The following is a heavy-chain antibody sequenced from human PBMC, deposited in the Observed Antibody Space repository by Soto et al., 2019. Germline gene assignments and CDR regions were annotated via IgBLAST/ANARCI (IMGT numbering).Heavy chain of an antibody. Sequence: QVQLQESGPGLVKPSETLSLTCTVSGGSITNYYCSWFRQPPGKGLEWIGYIQSNGYSAYNLSLKRRVTMSMDTSKTQFSLMLESVSATDTAVYYCARHGFGSLHGLVDVWGQGTTVIVSS. V-gene: IGHV4-59*08. CDR2: IQSNGYS. J-gene: IGHJ6*02. CDR1: GGSITNYY. D-gene: IGHD3-10*01. CDR3: ARHGFGSLHGLVDV.